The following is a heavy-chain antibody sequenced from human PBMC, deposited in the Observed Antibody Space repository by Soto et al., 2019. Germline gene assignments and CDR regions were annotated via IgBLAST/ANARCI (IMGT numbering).Heavy chain of an antibody. J-gene: IGHJ6*02. D-gene: IGHD2-2*01. CDR2: SYYNGGT. Sequence: SETLSLTCTVSGGSINDYYWTWIRQPPGRRLEWIGYSYYNGGTNYNPSLQSRVTISVDRSENQLSLKLTSVTAADTAVYYCARSPSYCTSTRCFAVNGMDVWGQGTTVTVSS. CDR3: ARSPSYCTSTRCFAVNGMDV. CDR1: GGSINDYY. V-gene: IGHV4-59*01.